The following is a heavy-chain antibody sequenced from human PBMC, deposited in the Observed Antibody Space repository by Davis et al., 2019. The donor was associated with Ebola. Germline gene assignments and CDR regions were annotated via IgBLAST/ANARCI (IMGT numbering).Heavy chain of an antibody. CDR3: ARAQAGSYFLGFDP. Sequence: GESLKISCAASGFTFSSYAMHWVRQAPGKGLEWVAVISYDGSNKYYADSVKGRFTISRDNSKNTLYLQMNSLRAEDTAVYYCARAQAGSYFLGFDPWGQGTLVTVSS. V-gene: IGHV3-30*14. CDR2: ISYDGSNK. J-gene: IGHJ5*02. CDR1: GFTFSSYA. D-gene: IGHD1-26*01.